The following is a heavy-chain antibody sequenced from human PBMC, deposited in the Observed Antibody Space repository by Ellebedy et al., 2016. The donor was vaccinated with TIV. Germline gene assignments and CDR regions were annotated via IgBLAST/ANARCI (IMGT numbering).Heavy chain of an antibody. D-gene: IGHD5-12*01. CDR2: IIPIFGTA. V-gene: IGHV1-69*06. Sequence: SVKVSXXASGGTFSSYAISWVRQAPGQGLEWMGGIIPIFGTANYAQKFQGRATITADKSTSTAYMELGSLRSEDTAVYYCAREHSGYDFGWFDPWGQGTLVTVSS. J-gene: IGHJ5*02. CDR3: AREHSGYDFGWFDP. CDR1: GGTFSSYA.